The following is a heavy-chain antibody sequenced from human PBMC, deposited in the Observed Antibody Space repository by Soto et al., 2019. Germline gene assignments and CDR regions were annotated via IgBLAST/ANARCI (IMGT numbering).Heavy chain of an antibody. CDR2: ISSSSTTI. Sequence: PGGSLRLSCAASGFAFSTYAMNWVRQAPGKGLEWVSYISSSSTTIYHADSVRGRFTISRDNAKNSLYLQMDSLRDDDTAVYYCASTPGLHYFDYWGQGTLVTVSS. J-gene: IGHJ4*02. CDR1: GFAFSTYA. D-gene: IGHD2-15*01. CDR3: ASTPGLHYFDY. V-gene: IGHV3-48*02.